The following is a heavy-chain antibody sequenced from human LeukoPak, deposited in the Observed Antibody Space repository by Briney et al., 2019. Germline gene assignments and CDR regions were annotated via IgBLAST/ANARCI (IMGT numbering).Heavy chain of an antibody. J-gene: IGHJ1*01. CDR3: AKTLCGGDCYFYAEYFQH. Sequence: PGGSLRLSCAASGFTFSTYAMSWVRQAPGKGLEWVSAISDSGGSAYYADSVKGRFTISRDNSKNTLYLQMNSLRAEDTAVYYCAKTLCGGDCYFYAEYFQHWGQGTLVTVSP. D-gene: IGHD2-21*02. CDR2: ISDSGGSA. CDR1: GFTFSTYA. V-gene: IGHV3-23*01.